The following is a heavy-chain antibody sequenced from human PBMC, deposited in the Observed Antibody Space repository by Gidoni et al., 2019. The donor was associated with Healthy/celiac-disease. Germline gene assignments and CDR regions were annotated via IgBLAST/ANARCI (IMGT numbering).Heavy chain of an antibody. V-gene: IGHV1-46*01. D-gene: IGHD3-3*01. CDR2: INPSGGST. CDR1: GYTFTSYY. J-gene: IGHJ4*02. Sequence: QVQLVQSGAEVKKPGASVKVSCKASGYTFTSYYMHWVRQAPGQGLEWMGIINPSGGSTSYAQKFQGRVTMTRDTSTSTVYMELSSLRSEDTAVYYCARDSPFPKRFLEWNGGNFDYWGQGTLVTVSS. CDR3: ARDSPFPKRFLEWNGGNFDY.